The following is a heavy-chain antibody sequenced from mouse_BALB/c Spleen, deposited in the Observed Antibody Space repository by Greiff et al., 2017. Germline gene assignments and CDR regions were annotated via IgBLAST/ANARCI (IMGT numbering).Heavy chain of an antibody. Sequence: VQLQQSGAELVKTGASVKLSCKASGFTFKDTYMHWVKQRPGKGLEWIGSIGPDNGTTKYDPKFKGKATITADTSSNTAYLQLSSLTSEDTAVYYCARVGYDGYYDYYAMDYWGQGTSVTVSS. D-gene: IGHD2-3*01. V-gene: IGHV14-3*02. CDR2: IGPDNGTT. CDR3: ARVGYDGYYDYYAMDY. CDR1: GFTFKDTY. J-gene: IGHJ4*01.